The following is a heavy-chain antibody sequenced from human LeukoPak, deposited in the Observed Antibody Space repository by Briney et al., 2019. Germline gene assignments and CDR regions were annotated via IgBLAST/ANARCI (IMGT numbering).Heavy chain of an antibody. CDR1: GFTFSNYA. D-gene: IGHD5-12*01. CDR3: ARDGRSGYDFGFHFDY. J-gene: IGHJ4*02. V-gene: IGHV3-30*04. Sequence: GGSLRLSCAASGFTFSNYAMHWVRQDPGKGLEWVAVVSYDGSNKYYADSVKGRFTISRDDSKNSLYLQMNSLRGEDTAVYYCARDGRSGYDFGFHFDYWGLGTLVTVSS. CDR2: VSYDGSNK.